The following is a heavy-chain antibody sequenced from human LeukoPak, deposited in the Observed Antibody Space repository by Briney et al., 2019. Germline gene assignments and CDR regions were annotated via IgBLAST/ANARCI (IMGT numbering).Heavy chain of an antibody. CDR2: LYSGGST. J-gene: IGHJ4*02. Sequence: GGSLRLSCAASGFTFSSYAMSWVRQAPGKGLEWVSVLYSGGSTYYADSVKGRFTISRDNSKNTLYLQMNSLRVEDTAVYYCARDNDCTGGSCYTFDYWGQGTLVTVSS. V-gene: IGHV3-53*01. D-gene: IGHD2-8*02. CDR1: GFTFSSYA. CDR3: ARDNDCTGGSCYTFDY.